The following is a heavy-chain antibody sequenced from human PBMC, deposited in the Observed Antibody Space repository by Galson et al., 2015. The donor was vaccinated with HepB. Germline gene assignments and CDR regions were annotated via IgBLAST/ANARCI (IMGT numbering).Heavy chain of an antibody. Sequence: SVKVSCKASGGTFSSYAISWVRQAPGQGLEWMGGIIPIFGIANYAQKFQGRVTITADKSTSTAYMELSSLRSEDTAVYYCARASHGSGSYGYYYGMDVWGQGTTVTVSS. D-gene: IGHD3-10*01. J-gene: IGHJ6*02. V-gene: IGHV1-69*10. CDR2: IIPIFGIA. CDR3: ARASHGSGSYGYYYGMDV. CDR1: GGTFSSYA.